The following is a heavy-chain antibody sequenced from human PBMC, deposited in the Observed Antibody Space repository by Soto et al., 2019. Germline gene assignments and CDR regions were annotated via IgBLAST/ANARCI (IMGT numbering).Heavy chain of an antibody. J-gene: IGHJ4*02. CDR1: GGSISSYY. D-gene: IGHD1-1*01. V-gene: IGHV4-59*05. CDR3: ARSVDTTGDY. CDR2: IYYSGST. Sequence: PSETLSLTCTVSGGSISSYYWSWIRQPPGKGLEWVGSIYYSGSTYYNPSIKSQVTIYVDTSKNQFSLKLISVTAADTAVYYCARSVDTTGDYWGQGTRVTVS.